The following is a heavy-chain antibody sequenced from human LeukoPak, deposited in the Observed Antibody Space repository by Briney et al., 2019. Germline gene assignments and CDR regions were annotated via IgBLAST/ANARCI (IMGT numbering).Heavy chain of an antibody. D-gene: IGHD2-2*01. CDR2: IYYSGST. V-gene: IGHV4-59*01. Sequence: SETLSLTCTVSGGSISSYYWSWIRQPPGKGLEWIGYIYYSGSTNYNPSLWRRVTISVDTSKNQFSLKLSSVTAADTAVYYCARRDGYCSSTSCYADYYYGMDVWGQGTTVTVSS. CDR3: ARRDGYCSSTSCYADYYYGMDV. CDR1: GGSISSYY. J-gene: IGHJ6*02.